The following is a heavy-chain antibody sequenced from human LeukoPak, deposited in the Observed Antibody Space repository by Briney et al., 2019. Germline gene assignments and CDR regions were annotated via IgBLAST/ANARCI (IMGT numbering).Heavy chain of an antibody. J-gene: IGHJ6*03. CDR2: IYSSGST. CDR3: ARGVSWGHVFGVVTPYYYMDV. CDR1: GGSISSYY. Sequence: SETLSLTCTVSGGSISSYYWSWIRQPAGKGLEWIGRIYSSGSTNYNPSLKSRVTMSGDTSKNQFSLKLSSVTAADTAVCYCARGVSWGHVFGVVTPYYYMDVWGKGTTVTVSS. V-gene: IGHV4-4*07. D-gene: IGHD3-3*01.